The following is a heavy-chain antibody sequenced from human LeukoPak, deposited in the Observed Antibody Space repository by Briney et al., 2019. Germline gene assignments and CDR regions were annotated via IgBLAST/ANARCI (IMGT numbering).Heavy chain of an antibody. CDR1: GGSISSGDYY. Sequence: LSLTCTVSGGSISSGDYYWSWIRQPPGKGLEWIGYIYYSGSTYYNPSLKSRVTISVDTSKNQFSLKLSSVTAADTAVYYCARGVEYYYDSSGYYNWFDPWGQGTLVTVSS. D-gene: IGHD3-22*01. CDR2: IYYSGST. J-gene: IGHJ5*02. CDR3: ARGVEYYYDSSGYYNWFDP. V-gene: IGHV4-30-4*01.